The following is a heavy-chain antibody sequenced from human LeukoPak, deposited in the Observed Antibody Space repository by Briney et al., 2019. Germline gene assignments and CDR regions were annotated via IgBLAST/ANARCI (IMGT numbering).Heavy chain of an antibody. CDR2: ISTYNGNT. CDR3: ARVVAAGLNHFDY. J-gene: IGHJ4*02. V-gene: IGHV1-18*01. D-gene: IGHD6-13*01. Sequence: GASVKVSCKASGYTFTSYAISWVRQAPGQGLEWMGWISTYNGNTNSAQKLQGRVTMTTDTSTSTAYMELRSLRSDDTAVYYCARVVAAGLNHFDYWGQGTLVTVSS. CDR1: GYTFTSYA.